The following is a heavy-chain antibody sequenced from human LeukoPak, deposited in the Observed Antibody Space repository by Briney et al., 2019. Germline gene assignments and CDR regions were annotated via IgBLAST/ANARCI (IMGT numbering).Heavy chain of an antibody. CDR2: IYYSGST. D-gene: IGHD3-22*01. J-gene: IGHJ5*02. V-gene: IGHV4-39*01. CDR1: GGSISSSSYY. Sequence: PSETLSLTCTVSGGSISSSSYYWGWIRQPPGKGLEWIGSIYYSGSTYYNPSLKSRVTISVDTSKNQFSLKLSSVTAADTAVYYCARQLITMIVVVTWFDPWGQGTLVTVSS. CDR3: ARQLITMIVVVTWFDP.